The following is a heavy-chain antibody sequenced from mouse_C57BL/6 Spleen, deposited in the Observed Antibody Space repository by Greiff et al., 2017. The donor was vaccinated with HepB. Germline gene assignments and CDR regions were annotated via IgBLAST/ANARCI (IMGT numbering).Heavy chain of an antibody. J-gene: IGHJ2*01. CDR3: ARLNYYGSSYDYFDY. CDR1: GYTFTSYW. CDR2: IHPNSGST. V-gene: IGHV1-64*01. D-gene: IGHD1-1*01. Sequence: VQLQQPGAELVKPGASVKLSCKASGYTFTSYWMHWVKQRPGQGLEWIGMIHPNSGSTNYNEKFKSKATLTVDKSSSTAYMQLSSLTSEDSAVYYCARLNYYGSSYDYFDYWGQGTTLTVSS.